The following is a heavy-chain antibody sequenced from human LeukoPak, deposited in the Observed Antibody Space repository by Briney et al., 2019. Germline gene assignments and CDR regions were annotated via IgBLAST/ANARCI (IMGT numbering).Heavy chain of an antibody. Sequence: ASVKVSCKASGYTFTSYYMHWVRQAPGQGLEWMGIINPSGGSTSYAQKFQGRVTMTRDTSTSTVYMELSSLRSEDTAVYYCATSGIAAAEIDYWGQGTLVTVSS. D-gene: IGHD6-13*01. CDR2: INPSGGST. V-gene: IGHV1-46*01. J-gene: IGHJ4*02. CDR3: ATSGIAAAEIDY. CDR1: GYTFTSYY.